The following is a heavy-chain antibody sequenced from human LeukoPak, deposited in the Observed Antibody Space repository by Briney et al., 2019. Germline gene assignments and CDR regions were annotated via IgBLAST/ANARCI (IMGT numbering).Heavy chain of an antibody. CDR1: GFSFSDSP. Sequence: GGSLRLSCAASGFSFSDSPMHWVRQASGKGLEWVGRVRDRANSYATGYAASVEGRFTISRDDSENTAYLQMNSLIIEDTAVYYCTRHRPQTGTFDYWGQGVLVTVSS. V-gene: IGHV3-73*01. D-gene: IGHD3-9*01. CDR3: TRHRPQTGTFDY. CDR2: VRDRANSYAT. J-gene: IGHJ4*02.